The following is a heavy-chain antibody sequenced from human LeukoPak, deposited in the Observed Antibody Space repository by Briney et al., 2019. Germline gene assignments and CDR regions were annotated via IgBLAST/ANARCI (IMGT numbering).Heavy chain of an antibody. J-gene: IGHJ2*01. D-gene: IGHD1-1*01. CDR1: GGSISSGSYY. CDR3: ARDQRPTYWYFDL. Sequence: PSGTLSLTCTVSGGSISSGSYYWSWIRQPPGRGLEWIGYIYHTGSTHYNPSLKSRVTISEDRSKNQFSLKLTSVTAADTAVYYRARDQRPTYWYFDLWGRGSLVTVSS. CDR2: IYHTGST. V-gene: IGHV4-30-2*01.